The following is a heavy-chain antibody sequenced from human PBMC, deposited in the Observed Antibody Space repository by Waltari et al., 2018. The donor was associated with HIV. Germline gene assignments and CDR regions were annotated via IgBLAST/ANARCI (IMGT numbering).Heavy chain of an antibody. V-gene: IGHV3-9*01. J-gene: IGHJ4*02. CDR2: ISWNSGSI. D-gene: IGHD4-17*01. CDR1: GFTFDDYA. CDR3: AKADDYGDSQYYFDY. Sequence: EVQLVESGGGLVQPGRSLRLSCAASGFTFDDYAMHWVRPAPGKGLEWVSGISWNSGSIGYADSVKGRFTISRDNAKNSLYLQMNSLRAEDTALYYCAKADDYGDSQYYFDYWGQGTLVTVSS.